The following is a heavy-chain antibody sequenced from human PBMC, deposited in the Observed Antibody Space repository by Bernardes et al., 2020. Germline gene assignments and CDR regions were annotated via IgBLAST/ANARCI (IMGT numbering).Heavy chain of an antibody. Sequence: GGSLRLSCAVSGFTFSNYAMNWVRQAPGKGLEWVSGISGSGGSTYYADSVKGRFTISRDNSKNTLYLQMNSLRVEDTAVYYCAKNLGDFWGGSPNWFDPWGQGTLVTVSS. D-gene: IGHD3-3*01. CDR1: GFTFSNYA. J-gene: IGHJ5*02. CDR3: AKNLGDFWGGSPNWFDP. V-gene: IGHV3-23*01. CDR2: ISGSGGST.